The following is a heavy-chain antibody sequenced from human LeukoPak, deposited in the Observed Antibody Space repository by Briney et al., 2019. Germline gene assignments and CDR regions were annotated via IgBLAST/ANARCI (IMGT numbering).Heavy chain of an antibody. CDR3: ARDNIGSYDY. CDR2: ISSSSTYI. Sequence: PGGSLRLSCAASGFTFSSYSMNWVRQAPGKGLEWVSSISSSSTYIYYAGSVKGRFTISRDNAKSSLYLQMNSLKTEDTAVYYCARDNIGSYDYWGQGTRVTVSP. V-gene: IGHV3-21*04. J-gene: IGHJ4*02. CDR1: GFTFSSYS. D-gene: IGHD3-10*01.